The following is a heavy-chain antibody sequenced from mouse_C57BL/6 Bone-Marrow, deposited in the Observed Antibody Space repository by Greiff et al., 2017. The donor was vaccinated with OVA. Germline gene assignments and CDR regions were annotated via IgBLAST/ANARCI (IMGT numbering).Heavy chain of an antibody. CDR2: IDPNSGGT. V-gene: IGHV1-72*01. CDR3: ARRNSYYYGSSYWYFDV. CDR1: GYTFTSYW. J-gene: IGHJ1*03. Sequence: VQLQQPGAELVKPGASVKLSCKASGYTFTSYWMHWVKQRPGRGLEWIGRIDPNSGGTKYNEKFKSKATLTVDKPSSTAYMQLSSLTSEDSAVYYCARRNSYYYGSSYWYFDVWGTGTTVTVSS. D-gene: IGHD1-1*01.